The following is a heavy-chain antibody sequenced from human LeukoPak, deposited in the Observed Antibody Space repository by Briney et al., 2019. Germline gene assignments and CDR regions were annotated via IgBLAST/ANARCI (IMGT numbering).Heavy chain of an antibody. V-gene: IGHV4-61*02. D-gene: IGHD3-22*01. CDR1: GGSISSGSYY. CDR2: IYTSGST. J-gene: IGHJ5*02. CDR3: ARGVTLFNYYDSSGYNWFDP. Sequence: PSETLSLTCTVSGGSISSGSYYWSWIRQPAGKGLEWIGRIYTSGSTNYNPSLKSRVTISVDTSKNQFSLKLSSVTAADTAVYYCARGVTLFNYYDSSGYNWFDPWGQGTLVTVSS.